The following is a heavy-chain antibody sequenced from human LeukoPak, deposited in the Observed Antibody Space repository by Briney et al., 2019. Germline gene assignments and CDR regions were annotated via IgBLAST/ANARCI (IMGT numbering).Heavy chain of an antibody. V-gene: IGHV3-66*02. CDR2: IYSGGST. J-gene: IGHJ4*02. CDR1: GFTFSSHT. D-gene: IGHD3-22*01. Sequence: PGGSLRLSCAASGFTFSSHTMTWVRQAPGKGLEWVSVIYSGGSTYYADSVKGRFTISRDNSKNTLYLQMNSLRAEDTAVYYCAKDLTFNYYDSSGFPPNYWGQGTLVTVSS. CDR3: AKDLTFNYYDSSGFPPNY.